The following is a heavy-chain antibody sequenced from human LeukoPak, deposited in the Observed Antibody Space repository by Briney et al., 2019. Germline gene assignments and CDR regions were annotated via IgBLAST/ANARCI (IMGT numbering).Heavy chain of an antibody. CDR1: GGSFSGYY. D-gene: IGHD4-17*01. CDR2: INHSGST. V-gene: IGHV4-34*01. J-gene: IGHJ4*02. Sequence: SETLSLTCAVYGGSFSGYYWSWIRQPPGKGLEWIGEINHSGSTNYNPSLKSRVTISVDTSKNQFSLKLSSVTAADTAVYYCARVMDYGDYEGYWGQGTLVTVSS. CDR3: ARVMDYGDYEGY.